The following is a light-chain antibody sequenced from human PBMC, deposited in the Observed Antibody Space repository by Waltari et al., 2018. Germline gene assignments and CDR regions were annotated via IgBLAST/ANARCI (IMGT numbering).Light chain of an antibody. CDR2: DAF. Sequence: EIVLTQSPATLSLSPGERAALSCRASQSVSSYLAWYQQKPGQAPRLLIYDAFNRATGIPARFSGSGSGTDFTLSISRLEPEDSAVYYCQQYGNSPVSFGGGTRVEIK. J-gene: IGKJ4*01. V-gene: IGKV3-11*01. CDR1: QSVSSY. CDR3: QQYGNSPVS.